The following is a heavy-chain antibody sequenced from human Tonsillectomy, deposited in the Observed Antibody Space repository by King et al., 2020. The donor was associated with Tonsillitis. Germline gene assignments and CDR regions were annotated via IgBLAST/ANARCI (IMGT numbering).Heavy chain of an antibody. Sequence: EVQLVESGGALVQPGRSLRLSCAASGFIFDDYAMHWVRQAPGKGLEWVSGIRWNSGTIGFAVSLKGRFNISRDNAKNFLYLQMNSLRAEDTALYYCTKDPDYYDSSTSWGQGTLVTVSS. CDR1: GFIFDDYA. J-gene: IGHJ4*02. CDR2: IRWNSGTI. CDR3: TKDPDYYDSSTS. V-gene: IGHV3-9*01. D-gene: IGHD3-22*01.